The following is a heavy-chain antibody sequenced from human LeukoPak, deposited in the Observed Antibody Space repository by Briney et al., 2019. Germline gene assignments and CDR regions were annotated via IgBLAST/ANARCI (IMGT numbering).Heavy chain of an antibody. CDR2: IYTSGST. CDR1: GGSISSGSYY. Sequence: TQSLTCTVSGGSISSGSYYWSWIRQPAGKGLEWIGRIYTSGSTNYNPSLKSRVTISVDTSKNQFSLKLSSVTAADTAVYYCARAHYYDSSGYYYLQDYWGQGTLVTVSS. J-gene: IGHJ4*02. V-gene: IGHV4-61*02. D-gene: IGHD3-22*01. CDR3: ARAHYYDSSGYYYLQDY.